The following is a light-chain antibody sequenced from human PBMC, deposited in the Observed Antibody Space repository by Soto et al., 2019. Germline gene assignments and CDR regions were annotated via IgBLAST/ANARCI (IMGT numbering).Light chain of an antibody. J-gene: IGLJ1*01. CDR3: SSYGSSSTYV. CDR2: EVS. CDR1: SSDVGGYNF. V-gene: IGLV2-14*01. Sequence: QSALTQPASVSGSPGQSITISCTGTSSDVGGYNFVSWYQHRPGKAPQVIIYEVSDRPSGVSKRFSGSKSGNTASLTISGLQAEDEADYYCSSYGSSSTYVFGSGTKLTVL.